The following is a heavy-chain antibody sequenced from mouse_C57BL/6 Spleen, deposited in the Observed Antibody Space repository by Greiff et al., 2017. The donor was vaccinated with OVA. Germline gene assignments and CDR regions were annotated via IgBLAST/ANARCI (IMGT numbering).Heavy chain of an antibody. J-gene: IGHJ4*01. V-gene: IGHV2-9-1*01. CDR2: IWTGGGT. D-gene: IGHD1-1*01. Sequence: QVQLKESGPGLVAPSHSLSLTCTVSGFSLTSYAISWVRQPPGQGLEWLGVIWTGGGTNYNSALKSRLSISKDNSKSQVFLKMNSLQTDDTARYYCARTYYYGSSYGAMDYWGQGTSVTVSS. CDR1: GFSLTSYA. CDR3: ARTYYYGSSYGAMDY.